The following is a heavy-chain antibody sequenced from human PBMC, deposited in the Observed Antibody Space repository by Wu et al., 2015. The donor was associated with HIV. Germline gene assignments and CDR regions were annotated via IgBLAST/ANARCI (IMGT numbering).Heavy chain of an antibody. Sequence: QVQLVQSGAEVKKPGSSVKVSCTASGGTFSRYTISWVRQAPGQGLEWMGEISPLFGAAKYAPEFQGRVTITADASTSTAYMEVTGLRSEDTAVYYCTRDRISDNWFDPWGQGTLVTVSS. J-gene: IGHJ5*02. CDR1: GGTFSRYT. CDR2: ISPLFGAA. V-gene: IGHV1-69*12. D-gene: IGHD6-25*01. CDR3: TRDRISDNWFDP.